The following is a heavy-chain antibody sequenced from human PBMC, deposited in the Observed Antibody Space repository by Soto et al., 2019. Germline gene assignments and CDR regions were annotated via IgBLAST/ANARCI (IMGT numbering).Heavy chain of an antibody. CDR3: ARDRWADYGDYLSYGMDV. CDR1: GGSIRSGDYY. CDR2: IAYSGST. Sequence: QVQLQESGPGLVKPSQTMSLTCTVSGGSIRSGDYYWSWSRPPPGQGLAWIGYIAYSGSTYYHPSLKRRVTISVDTSKNQFSLKLSSVTAADTAVYYCARDRWADYGDYLSYGMDVWGQGTTVTVSS. J-gene: IGHJ6*02. V-gene: IGHV4-30-4*01. D-gene: IGHD4-17*01.